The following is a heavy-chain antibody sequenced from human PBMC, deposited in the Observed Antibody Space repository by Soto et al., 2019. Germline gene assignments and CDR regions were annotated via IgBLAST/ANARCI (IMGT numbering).Heavy chain of an antibody. CDR3: ARAYGGFDNGLDV. J-gene: IGHJ6*02. V-gene: IGHV4-59*01. CDR2: IYYSGST. D-gene: IGHD5-12*01. CDR1: GDYIRSYD. Sequence: SITCTGSGDYIRSYDWTWNRQPPGKGLELIGYIYYSGSTRYNPSLKSRVTISVDMSKNQFSLKLSSVIAADTAVYYCARAYGGFDNGLDVWGQGTAVTVSS.